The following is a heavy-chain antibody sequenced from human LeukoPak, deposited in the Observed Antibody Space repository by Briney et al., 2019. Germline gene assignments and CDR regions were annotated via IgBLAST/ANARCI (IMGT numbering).Heavy chain of an antibody. J-gene: IGHJ6*02. Sequence: GGSLRLSCAASGFTFSSYGMHWVRQAPGKGLEWVAVTSHDGSNKYYADSVKGRFTISRDNSKNTLYLQMSSLRGEDTAVYYCAKGDYCSSTSCDKYYYYYGMDVWGQGTTVTVSS. CDR1: GFTFSSYG. V-gene: IGHV3-30*18. CDR2: TSHDGSNK. D-gene: IGHD2-2*02. CDR3: AKGDYCSSTSCDKYYYYYGMDV.